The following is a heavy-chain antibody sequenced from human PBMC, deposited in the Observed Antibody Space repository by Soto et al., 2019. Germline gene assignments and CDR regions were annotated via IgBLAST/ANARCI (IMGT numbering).Heavy chain of an antibody. CDR3: ARVVVGASRDYYYYYGMDV. CDR2: IYYSGST. CDR1: GGSISSYY. D-gene: IGHD1-26*01. V-gene: IGHV4-59*01. J-gene: IGHJ6*02. Sequence: SETLSLTCTVSGGSISSYYWSWIRQPPGKGLEWIGYIYYSGSTNYNPSLKSRVTISVDTSKNQFSLKLSSVTAADTAVYYCARVVVGASRDYYYYYGMDVWGQGTTVTVSS.